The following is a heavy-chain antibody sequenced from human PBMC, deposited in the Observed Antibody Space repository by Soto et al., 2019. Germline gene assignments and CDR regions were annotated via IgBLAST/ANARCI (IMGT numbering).Heavy chain of an antibody. Sequence: SGKVSCKDSGGTFSSYAISWVRQAPGQGLEWMGGIIPIFGTANYAQKFQGRVTITADESTSTAYMELSSLRSEDTAVYYCAKGGSDQRMVHGYWSQGSLVIVSS. V-gene: IGHV1-69*13. CDR1: GGTFSSYA. J-gene: IGHJ4*02. CDR2: IIPIFGTA. CDR3: AKGGSDQRMVHGY. D-gene: IGHD3-10*01.